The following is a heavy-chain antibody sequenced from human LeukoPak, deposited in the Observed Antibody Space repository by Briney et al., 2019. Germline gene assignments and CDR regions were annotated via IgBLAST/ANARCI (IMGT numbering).Heavy chain of an antibody. CDR1: GFTFDDYA. Sequence: SLRLSCAASGFTFDDYAMHWVRQAPGKGLEWVSGISWNSGSIGYADSVKGRFTISRDNSKNTLYLQMNSLRAEDTAVYYCARSSQGGMDVWGQGTTVTVSS. V-gene: IGHV3-9*01. CDR3: ARSSQGGMDV. CDR2: ISWNSGSI. D-gene: IGHD5-24*01. J-gene: IGHJ6*02.